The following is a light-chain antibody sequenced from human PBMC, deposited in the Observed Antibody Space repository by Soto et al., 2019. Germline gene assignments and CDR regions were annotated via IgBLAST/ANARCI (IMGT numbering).Light chain of an antibody. CDR2: GAS. V-gene: IGKV3-20*01. CDR1: QSVSSD. Sequence: EIVMPRGPATLSVCPGESATLSCRASQSVSSDLAWYQQKPGQAPRLLIYGASSRASGVPDRFSGSGSGTDFTLTISRLEPEDFAVYYCQQYGSSPTTFGQGTKVDIK. CDR3: QQYGSSPTT. J-gene: IGKJ1*01.